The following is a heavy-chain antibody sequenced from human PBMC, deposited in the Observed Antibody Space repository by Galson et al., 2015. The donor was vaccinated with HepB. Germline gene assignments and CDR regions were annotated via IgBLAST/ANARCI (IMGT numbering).Heavy chain of an antibody. CDR1: GYTFTSYG. CDR3: ASNRYYDSSGYYGY. J-gene: IGHJ4*02. V-gene: IGHV1-18*01. D-gene: IGHD3-22*01. Sequence: SVKVSCKASGYTFTSYGISWVRQAPGQGLEWMGWISAYNGNTNYAQKLQGRVTMTTDTSTSTAYMELRSLRSDDTAVYYCASNRYYDSSGYYGYWGQGTLVTVSS. CDR2: ISAYNGNT.